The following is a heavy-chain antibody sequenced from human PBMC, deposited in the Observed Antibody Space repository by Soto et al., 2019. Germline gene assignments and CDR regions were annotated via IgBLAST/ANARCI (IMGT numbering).Heavy chain of an antibody. Sequence: EVQVLESGGDLVQPGGSLRLSCAASGFTFSSYAMNWVRQAPGKGLEWVSVISGSGGSTYYADSVKGRFTISRDNSKNTLYLQMNSLRAEDTAVYYCARRSSGWYFDYWGQGTLVTVSS. CDR1: GFTFSSYA. J-gene: IGHJ4*02. CDR3: ARRSSGWYFDY. V-gene: IGHV3-23*01. CDR2: ISGSGGST. D-gene: IGHD6-19*01.